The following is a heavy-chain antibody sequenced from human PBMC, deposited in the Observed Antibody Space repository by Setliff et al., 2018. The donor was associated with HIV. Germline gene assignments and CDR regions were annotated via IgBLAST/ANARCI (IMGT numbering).Heavy chain of an antibody. J-gene: IGHJ4*02. CDR1: GYTFTNYW. CDR3: ARELYREWDY. CDR2: IYPGDSDT. Sequence: GESLKISCRGSGYTFTNYWIGWVRQMPGRGLEWMGIIYPGDSDTRYSPSFEGQVTMSADKSINTAYLQWNSLRVEDTAVYYCARELYREWDYWGQGTLVTVSS. D-gene: IGHD3-10*01. V-gene: IGHV5-51*01.